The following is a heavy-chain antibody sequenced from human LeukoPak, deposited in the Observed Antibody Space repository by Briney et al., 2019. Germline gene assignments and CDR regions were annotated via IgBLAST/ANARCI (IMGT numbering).Heavy chain of an antibody. CDR1: GGSFSDYY. Sequence: SETLSLTCAVYGGSFSDYYWSWIRQPAGKGLEWIGRIYTSGSTNYNPSLKSRVTMSVDTSKNQFSLKLSSVTAADTAVYYCARDKYYDSSGYAVFDYWGQGTLVTVSS. J-gene: IGHJ4*02. CDR3: ARDKYYDSSGYAVFDY. D-gene: IGHD3-22*01. CDR2: IYTSGST. V-gene: IGHV4-4*07.